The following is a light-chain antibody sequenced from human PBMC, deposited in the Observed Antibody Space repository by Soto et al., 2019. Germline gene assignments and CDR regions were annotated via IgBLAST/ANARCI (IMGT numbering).Light chain of an antibody. CDR3: QQRSNWPIT. CDR2: DAS. CDR1: DRVTNY. Sequence: ESVLTQSPATLSVSPGERATLSCRASDRVTNYLAWYQQKPGQAPRLLIYDASHRATGTPARVSRIVSVADLTLRIRRSAPEDFAVYYCQQRSNWPITFGHGTRLEI. J-gene: IGKJ5*01. V-gene: IGKV3-11*01.